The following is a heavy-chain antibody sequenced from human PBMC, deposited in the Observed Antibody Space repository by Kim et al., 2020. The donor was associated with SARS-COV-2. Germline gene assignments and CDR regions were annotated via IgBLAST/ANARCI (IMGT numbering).Heavy chain of an antibody. D-gene: IGHD2-21*01. CDR1: GFTFSSYW. J-gene: IGHJ4*02. CDR3: ARARLLFLEGLYFDY. V-gene: IGHV3-7*01. Sequence: GGSLRLSCAASGFTFSSYWMSWVRQAPGKGLEWVANIKQDGSEKYYVDSVKGRFTISRDNAKISLYLQMNSLRAEDTAVYYCARARLLFLEGLYFDYWGQGTLVTVSS. CDR2: IKQDGSEK.